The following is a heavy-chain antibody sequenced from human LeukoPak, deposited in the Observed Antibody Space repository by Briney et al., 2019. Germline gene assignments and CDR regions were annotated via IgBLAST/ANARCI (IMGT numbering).Heavy chain of an antibody. CDR1: GFTFRSAW. V-gene: IGHV3-15*01. Sequence: KPGGSLRLSCAASGFTFRSAWMSWVRQAPGKGLEWVGRIKTETDGETTDFAAPVKGRFTISRDDSSNTLYLQMSSLKTEDTAVYFCTTQARLYYGLDVWGKGTTVTVSS. CDR2: IKTETDGETT. J-gene: IGHJ6*04. D-gene: IGHD2-15*01. CDR3: TTQARLYYGLDV.